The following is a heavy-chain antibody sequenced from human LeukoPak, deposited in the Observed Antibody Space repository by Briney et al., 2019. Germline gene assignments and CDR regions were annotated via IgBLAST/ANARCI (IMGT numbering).Heavy chain of an antibody. J-gene: IGHJ4*02. CDR3: ARGAGSDWIH. V-gene: IGHV3-13*01. CDR2: IGPGGGT. CDR1: GFTFSSYD. Sequence: GGSLRLSCAASGFTFSSYDMHWVRQVRGKGLEWVSTIGPGGGTYYSNSVRGRFTISRESARNSLYLQMSSLRSADAATYYCARGAGSDWIHWGQGALVAVSS. D-gene: IGHD1-26*01.